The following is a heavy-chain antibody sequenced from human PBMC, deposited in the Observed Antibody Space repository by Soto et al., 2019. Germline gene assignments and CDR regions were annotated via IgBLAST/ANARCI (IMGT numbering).Heavy chain of an antibody. CDR2: ISAYNGNT. V-gene: IGHV1-18*01. Sequence: ASVKVSCKASGYTFTSYGISWVRQAPGQGLEWMGWISAYNGNTNYAQKLQGRVTMTTDTSTSTAYMELRSLRSDDTAVYYSARVYGVVLVPAAMRYYYYMDVWGKGTTVTVFS. CDR1: GYTFTSYG. D-gene: IGHD2-2*01. J-gene: IGHJ6*03. CDR3: ARVYGVVLVPAAMRYYYYMDV.